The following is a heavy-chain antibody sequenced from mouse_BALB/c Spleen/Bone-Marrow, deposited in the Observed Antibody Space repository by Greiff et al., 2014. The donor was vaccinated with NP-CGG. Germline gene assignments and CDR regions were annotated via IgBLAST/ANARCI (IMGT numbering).Heavy chain of an antibody. J-gene: IGHJ2*01. CDR3: ARGGISVDY. CDR2: IYPGDGDT. CDR1: GYVFSTYW. Sequence: VQLQQSGAELVRPGSSVKISCESSGYVFSTYWINWVKQRPGQGLEWIGQIYPGDGDTDYNGKFKDKATLTADKSSNTAYMQLSSLTSEYSAVYFCARGGISVDYWGQGTTLTVSS. V-gene: IGHV1-80*01.